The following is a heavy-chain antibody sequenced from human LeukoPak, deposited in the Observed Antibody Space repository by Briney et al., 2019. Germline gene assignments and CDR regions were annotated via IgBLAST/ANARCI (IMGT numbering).Heavy chain of an antibody. CDR1: GGSISSSSYY. D-gene: IGHD2-15*01. Sequence: SETLSLTCTVSGGSISSSSYYWGWIRQPPGKGLEWIGSIYYSGSTYYNPSLKSRVTISVDTSKNQFSLKLSSVTAADTAVYYCARSMLLLDYPGYYFDYWGQGTLVTVSS. CDR2: IYYSGST. J-gene: IGHJ4*02. CDR3: ARSMLLLDYPGYYFDY. V-gene: IGHV4-39*07.